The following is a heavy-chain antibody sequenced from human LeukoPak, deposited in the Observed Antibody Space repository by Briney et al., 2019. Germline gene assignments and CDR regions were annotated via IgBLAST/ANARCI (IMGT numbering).Heavy chain of an antibody. Sequence: SETLSLTCTVSGGSIRSSSYYWGWIRQPPGKGVEWIGRIYYSGSTYYNPSLKSRVTISVATSQNQVSLKLSSVTAADTAVYYCAVTDVLTGYPYYFDYWGQGTLVTVSS. CDR3: AVTDVLTGYPYYFDY. CDR2: IYYSGST. D-gene: IGHD3-9*01. J-gene: IGHJ4*02. CDR1: GGSIRSSSYY. V-gene: IGHV4-39*07.